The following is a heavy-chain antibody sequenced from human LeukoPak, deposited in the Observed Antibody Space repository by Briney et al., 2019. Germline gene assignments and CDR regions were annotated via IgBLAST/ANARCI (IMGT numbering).Heavy chain of an antibody. Sequence: PGGSLRLSCAASGFSFTNAWMTWVRQAPGKGLEWVGRIKTKTEGGTTDYAAPVKGRFTISRDDSKNTLYLQMNTLKTEDTAVYYFTESGSGSSLYWGQGTLVTVSS. CDR3: TESGSGSSLY. CDR2: IKTKTEGGTT. V-gene: IGHV3-15*01. J-gene: IGHJ4*02. D-gene: IGHD3-22*01. CDR1: GFSFTNAW.